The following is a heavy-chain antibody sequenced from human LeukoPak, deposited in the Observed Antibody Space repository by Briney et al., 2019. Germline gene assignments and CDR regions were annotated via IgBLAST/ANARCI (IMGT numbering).Heavy chain of an antibody. Sequence: SETLSLTCAANGGSFIGYSWSWIRQAPGKGLEWIGEIHHSGSTKYNPSLKSRVTMSVDTSKSQFSLKLTSVTAADTGVYYCARSQLLYFFDHWGQGTLVTVSS. CDR3: ARSQLLYFFDH. CDR1: GGSFIGYS. V-gene: IGHV4-34*01. CDR2: IHHSGST. D-gene: IGHD2-2*01. J-gene: IGHJ4*02.